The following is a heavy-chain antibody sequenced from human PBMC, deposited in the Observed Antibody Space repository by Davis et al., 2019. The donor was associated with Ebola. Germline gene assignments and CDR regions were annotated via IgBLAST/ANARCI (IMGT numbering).Heavy chain of an antibody. Sequence: SETLSLTCTVSGGSMSSYYWSWIRQPPGKGLEWIGEINHSGSTNYNPSLKSRVTISVDTSKNQFSLKVTSVTAADTAVYYCARGLGMGWFDPWGQGTLVTVSS. D-gene: IGHD6-13*01. CDR2: INHSGST. V-gene: IGHV4-34*01. J-gene: IGHJ5*02. CDR1: GGSMSSYY. CDR3: ARGLGMGWFDP.